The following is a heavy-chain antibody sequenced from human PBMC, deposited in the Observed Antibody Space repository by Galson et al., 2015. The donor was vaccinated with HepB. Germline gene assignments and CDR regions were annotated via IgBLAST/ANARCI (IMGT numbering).Heavy chain of an antibody. J-gene: IGHJ4*02. CDR1: GFTFSNYA. D-gene: IGHD6-19*01. CDR3: AKAVGSGWPYFDS. V-gene: IGHV3-23*01. CDR2: ITGSGGST. Sequence: SLRLSCAASGFTFSNYAMSWVRQAPGKGLEWVSVITGSGGSTYYADSVKGWFTISGDNFKNTLYLQMNSLRAEVTAVYYCAKAVGSGWPYFDSWGQGTLVTVSS.